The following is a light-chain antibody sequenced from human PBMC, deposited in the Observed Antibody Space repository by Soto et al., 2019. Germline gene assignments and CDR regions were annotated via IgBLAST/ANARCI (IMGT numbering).Light chain of an antibody. V-gene: IGKV3-11*01. J-gene: IGKJ1*01. CDR2: DAS. CDR3: QQRSNWPWT. CDR1: QSGRNY. Sequence: EIVLTQSPATLSLSPGERATLSCRASQSGRNYLAWYQHKPGQAPRLLIYDASNRATGIPGRFSGSGSGTDFTLTISSLEPEEFAVYYCQQRSNWPWTFGQGTKVEIK.